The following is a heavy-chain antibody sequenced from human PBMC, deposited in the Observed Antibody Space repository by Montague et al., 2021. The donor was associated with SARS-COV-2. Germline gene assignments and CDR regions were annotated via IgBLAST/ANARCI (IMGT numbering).Heavy chain of an antibody. D-gene: IGHD3-22*01. J-gene: IGHJ4*02. Sequence: SETLSLTCAVYGGSFSDYYWSWIRQPPGKGLEWIGEVNHRGTSKYNTSLKGRVSISLDTSKNQFSLYLSSVTAADTAVYYYARGRQHFNMIVVVMTGGEYYFDYWGQGTLVTVSS. CDR1: GGSFSDYY. V-gene: IGHV4-34*01. CDR2: VNHRGTS. CDR3: ARGRQHFNMIVVVMTGGEYYFDY.